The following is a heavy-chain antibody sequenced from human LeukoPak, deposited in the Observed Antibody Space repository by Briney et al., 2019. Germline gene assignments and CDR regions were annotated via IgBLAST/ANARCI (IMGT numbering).Heavy chain of an antibody. V-gene: IGHV3-48*03. CDR2: ISSSGSTI. D-gene: IGHD6-19*01. CDR3: ARDGWAVAGIWGDD. CDR1: GFTFSSYE. J-gene: IGHJ4*02. Sequence: GGSLRLSCAACGFTFSSYEMNWVRQAPGKGLEWVSYISSSGSTIYYADSVKGRFTISRDNARNSLYLQMNSLRAEDTAVYYCARDGWAVAGIWGDDWGQGTLVTVSS.